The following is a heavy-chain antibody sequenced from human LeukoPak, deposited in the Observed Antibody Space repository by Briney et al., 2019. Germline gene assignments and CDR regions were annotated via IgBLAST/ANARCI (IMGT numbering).Heavy chain of an antibody. D-gene: IGHD2-15*01. CDR1: GLPFNTLG. CDR3: AKPRCSGGTCYSRNDYFDY. Sequence: GRSLRLSCVLSGLPFNTLGMHWVRQAPGRGLEWVAVISFDGSTRYYTDSVKGRFTISRDNSKNTLYLQMNSLRAEDTAVYYCAKPRCSGGTCYSRNDYFDYWGQGTLVTVSS. CDR2: ISFDGSTR. V-gene: IGHV3-30*18. J-gene: IGHJ4*02.